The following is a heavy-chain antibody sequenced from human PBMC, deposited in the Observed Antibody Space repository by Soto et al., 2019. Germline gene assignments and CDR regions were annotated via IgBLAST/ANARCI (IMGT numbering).Heavy chain of an antibody. CDR2: IYSGGST. Sequence: PGGSLRLSCAASGFTVSSNYMSWVRQAPGKGLEWVSVIYSGGSTYYADSVKGRFTISRDNSKNTLYLQMNSLRAEDTAVYYCARAHYDFWSGYPSDMDYHYGIDVWGQGTTVTVSS. CDR3: ARAHYDFWSGYPSDMDYHYGIDV. D-gene: IGHD3-3*01. V-gene: IGHV3-53*01. CDR1: GFTVSSNY. J-gene: IGHJ6*02.